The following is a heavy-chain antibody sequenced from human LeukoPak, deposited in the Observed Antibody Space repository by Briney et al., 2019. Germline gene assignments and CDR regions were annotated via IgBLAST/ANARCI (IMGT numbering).Heavy chain of an antibody. Sequence: ASVKVSCKASGYTFTNYYLHWVRQAPGQGLEWMGIINPSVGSTTYAQKFQGGVTMTRDTSTSTVYMELSSLRSEDRAVYYCARETLRDRSGYLNFDYWGQGTLVTVSS. CDR2: INPSVGST. V-gene: IGHV1-46*01. CDR1: GYTFTNYY. J-gene: IGHJ4*02. D-gene: IGHD3-22*01. CDR3: ARETLRDRSGYLNFDY.